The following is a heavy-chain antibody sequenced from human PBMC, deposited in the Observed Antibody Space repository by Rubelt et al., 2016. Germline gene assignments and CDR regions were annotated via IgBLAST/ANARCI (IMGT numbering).Heavy chain of an antibody. CDR1: GGSISSSSYY. CDR3: ARGTLYGSRGDETYYFDY. CDR2: IYYSGST. Sequence: QLQLQESGPGLVKPSETLSLTCTVSGGSISSSSYYWGWIRQPPGKGLEWIGSIYYSGSTYYNPSLRSLVTIAVDPVKNPFALKLSSVTAADTAVYYCARGTLYGSRGDETYYFDYWGQGTLVTVSS. V-gene: IGHV4-39*07. J-gene: IGHJ4*02. D-gene: IGHD3-10*01.